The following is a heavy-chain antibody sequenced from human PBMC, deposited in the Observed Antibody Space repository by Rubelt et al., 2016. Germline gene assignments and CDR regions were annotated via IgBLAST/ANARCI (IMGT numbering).Heavy chain of an antibody. CDR3: ARHASGANSYYDY. Sequence: QLQLQESGPGLVKPSETLSLTCTVSGGSISSSSSYWGWIRQPPGKGLEWIGEIYHSGSTNYNPSLKSRVTIAVDKSKNQFSLKLSAVTAADTAVYYCARHASGANSYYDYWGQGTLVTVSS. CDR2: IYHSGST. D-gene: IGHD4-11*01. V-gene: IGHV4-39*07. CDR1: GGSISSSSSY. J-gene: IGHJ4*02.